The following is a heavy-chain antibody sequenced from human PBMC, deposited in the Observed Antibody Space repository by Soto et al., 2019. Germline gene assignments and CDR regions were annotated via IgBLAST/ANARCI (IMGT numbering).Heavy chain of an antibody. D-gene: IGHD5-12*01. CDR2: IIPILGIA. V-gene: IGHV1-69*02. Sequence: GASVKVSCKASGGTFSSYTISWVRQAPGQGLEWMGRIIPILGIANYAQKFQGRVTITADKSTSTAYMELSSLRSEDTAVYYCARESGDSGYDFDYWGQGTLVTVSS. J-gene: IGHJ4*02. CDR1: GGTFSSYT. CDR3: ARESGDSGYDFDY.